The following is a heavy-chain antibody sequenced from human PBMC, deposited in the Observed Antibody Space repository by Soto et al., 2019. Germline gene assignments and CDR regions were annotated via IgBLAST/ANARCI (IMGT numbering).Heavy chain of an antibody. Sequence: GWSLRLSCAASGFTFISYGMHWVRQAPGKGLEWVAVISYDGSNKYYADSVKGRFTISRDNSKNTLYLQMNSLRAEDTAVYYCAKPSYYGSGSYSYDYWGQGTLVTVSS. V-gene: IGHV3-30*18. CDR1: GFTFISYG. D-gene: IGHD3-10*01. CDR2: ISYDGSNK. CDR3: AKPSYYGSGSYSYDY. J-gene: IGHJ4*02.